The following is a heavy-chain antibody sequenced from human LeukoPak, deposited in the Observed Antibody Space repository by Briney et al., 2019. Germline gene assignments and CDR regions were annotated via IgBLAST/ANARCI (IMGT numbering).Heavy chain of an antibody. CDR2: INYSGST. D-gene: IGHD6-13*01. CDR1: GDSLSGYH. J-gene: IGHJ5*02. Sequence: SETLSLTCAVYGDSLSGYHWSWLRQPPGNGLEWIGEINYSGSTNYNPSLKSRVTISLDTSKNQFSLKLSSVTAADTAIYYCARGNLEWAAGTRWFDPWGQGTLVTVSS. V-gene: IGHV4-34*01. CDR3: ARGNLEWAAGTRWFDP.